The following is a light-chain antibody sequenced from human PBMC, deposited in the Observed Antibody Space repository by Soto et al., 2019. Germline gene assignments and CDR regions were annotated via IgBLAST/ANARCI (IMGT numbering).Light chain of an antibody. Sequence: DIVVTQSPDSLAVSLGERATINCKSSQSVLYSSNNKNYLAWYQLKPGQTPKLLIYWASTRASGVPDRFSGSGSGTNLPLTISSLQAEDVAVYYCQQYYISWTFGQGTKVEIK. CDR2: WAS. CDR3: QQYYISWT. J-gene: IGKJ1*01. CDR1: QSVLYSSNNKNY. V-gene: IGKV4-1*01.